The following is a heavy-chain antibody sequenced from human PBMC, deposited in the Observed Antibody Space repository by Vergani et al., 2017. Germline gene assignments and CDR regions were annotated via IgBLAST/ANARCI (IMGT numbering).Heavy chain of an antibody. CDR2: IYPADSDT. V-gene: IGHV5-51*03. D-gene: IGHD1-1*01. CDR1: EYSFGNYW. CDR3: ARNTTYTDS. J-gene: IGHJ4*02. Sequence: EVELVPSGPEMRKPGESLKISCKGSEYSFGNYWIGWVRQMPGKGLEWMGIIYPADSDTRYSPSFQGHVTISADKSISTAFLQWDSLKASDTALYYCARNTTYTDSWGQGTLVTVSS.